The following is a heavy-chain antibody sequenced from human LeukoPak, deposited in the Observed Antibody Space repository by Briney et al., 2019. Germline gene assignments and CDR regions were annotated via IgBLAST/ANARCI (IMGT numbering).Heavy chain of an antibody. V-gene: IGHV4-38-2*01. CDR3: ARHRWYYDSSGSFDY. J-gene: IGHJ4*02. D-gene: IGHD3-22*01. CDR2: IYHSGST. Sequence: PSETLSLTCAVSGFSISNGYYWGWIRQPPGKGLEWIGSIYHSGSTHYNPSLKSRVTISVDTSKNQFSLKLSSVTAADTAVYYCARHRWYYDSSGSFDYWGQGTLVTVSS. CDR1: GFSISNGYY.